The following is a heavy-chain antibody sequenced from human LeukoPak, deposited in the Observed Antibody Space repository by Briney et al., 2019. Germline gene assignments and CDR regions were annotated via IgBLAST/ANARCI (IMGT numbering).Heavy chain of an antibody. CDR3: AEGKGDYYDSSGSFDY. D-gene: IGHD3-22*01. J-gene: IGHJ4*02. CDR2: ISYDGSNK. V-gene: IGHV3-30*18. CDR1: GFTFSSYG. Sequence: GGSLRLSCAASGFTFSSYGMHWVRQAPGKGLGWVAVISYDGSNKYYADSVKGRFTISRDNSKNTLYLQMNSLRAEDTAVYYCAEGKGDYYDSSGSFDYWGQGTLVTVSS.